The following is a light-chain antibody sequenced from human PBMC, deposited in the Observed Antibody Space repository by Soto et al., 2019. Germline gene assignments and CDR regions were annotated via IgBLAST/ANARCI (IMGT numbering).Light chain of an antibody. V-gene: IGKV1-6*01. CDR1: QGIRND. Sequence: AIQMTQSPSSLSASVGDRVTITCRASQGIRNDLGWYQQKPGKAPKLLIYAASNLQRGVPSRFRGSGSGTDFTLTISSLQPEDFEPYYCLQDYNYPRTFGQGAKVEIK. CDR3: LQDYNYPRT. CDR2: AAS. J-gene: IGKJ1*01.